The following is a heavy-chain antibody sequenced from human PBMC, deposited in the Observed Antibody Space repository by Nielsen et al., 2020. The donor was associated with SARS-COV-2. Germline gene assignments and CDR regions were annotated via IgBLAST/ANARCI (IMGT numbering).Heavy chain of an antibody. D-gene: IGHD2-21*01. CDR3: ARDIVVAMNLNDF. Sequence: ASVKVSCKASGYSFSRYAISWVRQAHGQGLEWMGWISVYNGNTNYGQKFQGRVTLNTDTSTGTAYMELRSLRFDDTAFYYCARDIVVAMNLNDFWVQVTLVTVSS. CDR1: GYSFSRYA. V-gene: IGHV1-18*01. J-gene: IGHJ4*02. CDR2: ISVYNGNT.